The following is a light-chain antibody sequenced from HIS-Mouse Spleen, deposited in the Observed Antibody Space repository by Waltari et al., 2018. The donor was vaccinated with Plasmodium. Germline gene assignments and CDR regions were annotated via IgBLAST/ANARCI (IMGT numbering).Light chain of an antibody. CDR1: SSDVGGFTY. CDR2: EVS. CDR3: SSYAGSNNLV. Sequence: QSALTQPPSASGSPGPSVTISCTGTSSDVGGFTYVSCYQQHPGKAPKLMIYEVSKRPSGVPDRFSGSKSGNTASLTVSGLQAEDEADYYCSSYAGSNNLVFGGGTKLTVL. J-gene: IGLJ2*01. V-gene: IGLV2-8*01.